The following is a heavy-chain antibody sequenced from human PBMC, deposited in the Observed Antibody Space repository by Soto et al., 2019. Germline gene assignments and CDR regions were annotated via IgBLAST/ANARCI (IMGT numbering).Heavy chain of an antibody. CDR1: GGSISSGGYY. Sequence: SETLSLTCTVSGGSISSGGYYWSWIRQHPGKGLEWIGYIYYSGSTYYNPSLKSRVTISVDTSKNQFSLKLSSVTAADTAVYYCASVIMSSHYYYYYSMDVWGKGTTVTVSS. CDR3: ASVIMSSHYYYYYSMDV. J-gene: IGHJ6*03. D-gene: IGHD3-16*01. CDR2: IYYSGST. V-gene: IGHV4-31*03.